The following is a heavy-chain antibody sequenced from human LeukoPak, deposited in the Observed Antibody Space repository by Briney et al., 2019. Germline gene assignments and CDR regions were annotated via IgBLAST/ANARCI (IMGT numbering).Heavy chain of an antibody. CDR3: AKGLSWANDAFDI. Sequence: SETLSLTCTVSGGSISSYYWSWIRQPPGKGLEWIGYIYYSGSTNYNPSLKSRVTISVDTSKNQFSLKLSSVTAADTAVYYCAKGLSWANDAFDIWGQGTMVTVSS. J-gene: IGHJ3*02. V-gene: IGHV4-59*01. CDR1: GGSISSYY. CDR2: IYYSGST. D-gene: IGHD4/OR15-4a*01.